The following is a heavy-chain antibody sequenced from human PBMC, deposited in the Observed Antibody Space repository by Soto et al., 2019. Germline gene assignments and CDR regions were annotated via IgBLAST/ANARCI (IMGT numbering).Heavy chain of an antibody. Sequence: SETLSLTCTVSGGSISSGDYYWSWIRQPPGKGLEWIGYIYYSGRTYYNPSLKSRVTISVDTSKNQFSLKLSSVTAADTAVYYCARALIVVVTHDAFDIWGQGTMVTVSS. CDR3: ARALIVVVTHDAFDI. D-gene: IGHD3-22*01. CDR2: IYYSGRT. CDR1: GGSISSGDYY. J-gene: IGHJ3*02. V-gene: IGHV4-30-4*01.